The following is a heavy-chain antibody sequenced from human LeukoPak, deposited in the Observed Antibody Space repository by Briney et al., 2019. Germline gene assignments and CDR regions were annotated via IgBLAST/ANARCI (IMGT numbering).Heavy chain of an antibody. CDR3: ARASVLRYFDWLLSPYYYMDV. CDR2: MNPNSGNT. V-gene: IGHV1-8*03. J-gene: IGHJ6*03. Sequence: ASVKVSCKASGYTFTSYDINWVRQATGQGLEWMGWMNPNSGNTGYAQKFQGRVTITRNTSISTAYMELSSLRSEDTAVYYCARASVLRYFDWLLSPYYYMDVWGKGTTVTVSS. D-gene: IGHD3-9*01. CDR1: GYTFTSYD.